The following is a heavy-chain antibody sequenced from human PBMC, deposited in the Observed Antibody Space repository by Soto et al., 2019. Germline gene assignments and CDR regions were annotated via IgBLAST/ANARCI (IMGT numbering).Heavy chain of an antibody. CDR2: IYHSGNT. J-gene: IGHJ4*02. D-gene: IGHD2-15*01. V-gene: IGHV4-59*08. CDR3: AKQRDGKSFRYFDY. Sequence: PSGTLSLTCTVSGGSISSYYWSWIRQPPWKGLEWIGYIYHSGNTNYNPSLKSRVTISLDTSKNQFSLKLSSVTAADTAVYYCAKQRDGKSFRYFDYWGQGTLVTVS. CDR1: GGSISSYY.